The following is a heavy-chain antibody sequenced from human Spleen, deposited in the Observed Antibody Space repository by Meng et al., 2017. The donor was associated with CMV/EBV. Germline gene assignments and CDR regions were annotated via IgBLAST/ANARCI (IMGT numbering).Heavy chain of an antibody. D-gene: IGHD2-2*01. CDR2: IASGGYTM. V-gene: IGHV3-11*04. Sequence: GGSLRLSCAGSGFTFSDYYMNWIRQAPGKGLEWVAYIASGGYTMYYADSVKGRFTISRDNAKKSLFLQMNSLRAEDTAVYYCVPGHCGSSSCLSGYYYYGMNVWGQGTAVTVSS. CDR1: GFTFSDYY. CDR3: VPGHCGSSSCLSGYYYYGMNV. J-gene: IGHJ6*02.